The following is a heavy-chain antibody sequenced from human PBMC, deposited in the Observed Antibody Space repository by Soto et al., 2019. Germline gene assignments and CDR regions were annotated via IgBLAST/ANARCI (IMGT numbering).Heavy chain of an antibody. Sequence: PSETLSLTCTVAGGSISSYYWSWIRQPPGKGLEWIGYIYYSGSTNYNPSLKSRVTISVDTSKNQFSLKLSSVTAADTAVYYCARDLGKAVAGTSRCYYYGMDVWGQGTTVTVSS. CDR3: ARDLGKAVAGTSRCYYYGMDV. J-gene: IGHJ6*02. V-gene: IGHV4-59*01. CDR1: GGSISSYY. D-gene: IGHD6-19*01. CDR2: IYYSGST.